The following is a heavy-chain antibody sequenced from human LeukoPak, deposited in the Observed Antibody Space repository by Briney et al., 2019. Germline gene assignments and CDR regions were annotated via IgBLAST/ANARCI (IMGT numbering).Heavy chain of an antibody. Sequence: GRSLRLSCAASGFTFSTYAMHWVRQAPGKGLEWAAIVSYDGTKKDYADSVKGRFSISRDNSKNALYLQMNSLRAEDTAIYYCAKDNIAQGSGSYLDYWGQGALVTVSS. V-gene: IGHV3-30*18. CDR2: VSYDGTKK. CDR3: AKDNIAQGSGSYLDY. CDR1: GFTFSTYA. J-gene: IGHJ4*02. D-gene: IGHD3-10*01.